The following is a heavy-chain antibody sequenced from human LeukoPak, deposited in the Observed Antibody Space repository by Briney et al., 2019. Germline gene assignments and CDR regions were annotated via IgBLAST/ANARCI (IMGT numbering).Heavy chain of an antibody. CDR1: GGSFSGYY. CDR2: IYTSGST. V-gene: IGHV4-59*10. J-gene: IGHJ4*02. Sequence: SETLSLTCAVYGGSFSGYYWSWIRQPAGKGLEWIGHIYTSGSTNYNPSLKSRVTISVDTSKSHFSLKLSSVTAADTAVYYCASATTKVTLDYWGRGTLVTVS. D-gene: IGHD4-17*01. CDR3: ASATTKVTLDY.